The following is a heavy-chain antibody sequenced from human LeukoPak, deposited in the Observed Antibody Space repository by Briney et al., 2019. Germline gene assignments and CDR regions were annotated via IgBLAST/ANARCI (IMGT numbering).Heavy chain of an antibody. V-gene: IGHV3-30*05. D-gene: IGHD3-22*01. CDR2: ITYDGSGT. CDR1: GFTFSSYG. Sequence: GQSLRLSCVASGFTFSSYGVHWVRQAPGKGLEWVAVITYDGSGTYYADSVKGRFTISKDNSDNTLYLQMNSLRTEDTALYLCARGSRSYDSSGYPTFRYWGQGTLVAVSS. CDR3: ARGSRSYDSSGYPTFRY. J-gene: IGHJ4*02.